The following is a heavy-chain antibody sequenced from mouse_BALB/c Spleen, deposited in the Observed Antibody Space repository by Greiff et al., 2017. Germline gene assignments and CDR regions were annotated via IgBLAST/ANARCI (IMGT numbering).Heavy chain of an antibody. CDR1: GFTFSSYA. Sequence: VQLKESGGGLVKPGGSLKLSCAASGFTFSSYAMSWVRQTPEKRLEWVASISSGGSTYYPDSVKGRFTISRDNARNILYLQMSSLRSEDTAMYYCARDRYDALYAMDYWGQGTSVTVSS. CDR3: ARDRYDALYAMDY. J-gene: IGHJ4*01. D-gene: IGHD2-14*01. V-gene: IGHV5-6-5*01. CDR2: ISSGGST.